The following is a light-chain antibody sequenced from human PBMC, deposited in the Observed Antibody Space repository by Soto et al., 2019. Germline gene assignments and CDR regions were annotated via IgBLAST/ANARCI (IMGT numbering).Light chain of an antibody. V-gene: IGKV3-15*01. CDR2: DAS. CDR3: QQYNNWPPWT. Sequence: EIGVTQSPATLSVSPGERATLSCRASQSVSSNLAWYQQKPGQAPRLLIYDASTRAAGIPARFSGRGSGTEFTLTISSLQSEDFAVYYCQQYNNWPPWTFGQGTKVEIK. J-gene: IGKJ1*01. CDR1: QSVSSN.